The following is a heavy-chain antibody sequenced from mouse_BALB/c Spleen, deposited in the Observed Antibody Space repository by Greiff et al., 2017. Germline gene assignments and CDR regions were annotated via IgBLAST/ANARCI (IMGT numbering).Heavy chain of an antibody. J-gene: IGHJ4*01. CDR3: ARRGEVRRAYAMDY. CDR2: ISSGSSTI. D-gene: IGHD2-14*01. Sequence: EVKLVESGGGLVQPGGSRKLSCAASGFTFSSFGMHWVRQAPEKGLEWVAYISSGSSTIYYADTVKGRFTISRDNPKNTLFLQMTSLRSEDTAMYYCARRGEVRRAYAMDYWGQGTSVTVSS. CDR1: GFTFSSFG. V-gene: IGHV5-17*02.